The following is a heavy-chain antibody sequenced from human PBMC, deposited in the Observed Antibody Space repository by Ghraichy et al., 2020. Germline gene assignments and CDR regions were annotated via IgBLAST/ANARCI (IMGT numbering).Heavy chain of an antibody. Sequence: GGSLRLSCAASGFTFSSYAMSWVRQAPGKGLEWVSAISGSGGSTYYADSVKGRFTISRDNSKNTLYLQMNSLRAEDTAVYYCAKYRGSSRINWYFDLWGRGTLVTVSS. CDR1: GFTFSSYA. J-gene: IGHJ2*01. D-gene: IGHD6-13*01. CDR3: AKYRGSSRINWYFDL. V-gene: IGHV3-23*01. CDR2: ISGSGGST.